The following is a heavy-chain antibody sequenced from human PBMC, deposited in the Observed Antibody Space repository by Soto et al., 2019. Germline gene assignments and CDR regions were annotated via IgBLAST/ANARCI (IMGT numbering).Heavy chain of an antibody. CDR1: GFTFSSYG. V-gene: IGHV3-30*18. Sequence: QVQLVESGGGVVQPGRSLRLSCAASGFTFSSYGMHWVRQAPGKGLEWVAVISYDGSNKYYADSVKGRFTISRDNSKNTLYLQMNSLRAEDTAVYYCAKGGVVVAATPFDYWGQGTLVTVSS. CDR2: ISYDGSNK. D-gene: IGHD2-15*01. J-gene: IGHJ4*02. CDR3: AKGGVVVAATPFDY.